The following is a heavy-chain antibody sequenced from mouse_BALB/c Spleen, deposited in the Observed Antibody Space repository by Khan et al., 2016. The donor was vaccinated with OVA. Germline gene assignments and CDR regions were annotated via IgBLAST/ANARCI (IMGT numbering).Heavy chain of an antibody. CDR2: INPNTGDT. J-gene: IGHJ3*01. Sequence: QVQLQQSGAELEKPGASVRLSCKASGYTFTSYGLYWVKQRPGQGLEWIGYINPNTGDTKFTEEFRAKAALTVDKSSSTAYLQLSRLKYEDSAAFDSTRSVYGTFAYWGQGTLVTVSA. D-gene: IGHD1-1*02. V-gene: IGHV1-53*01. CDR1: GYTFTSYG. CDR3: TRSVYGTFAY.